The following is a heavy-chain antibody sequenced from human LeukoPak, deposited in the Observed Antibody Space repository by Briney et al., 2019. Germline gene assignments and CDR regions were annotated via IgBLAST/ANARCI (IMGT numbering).Heavy chain of an antibody. J-gene: IGHJ4*02. CDR2: ISAYNGNT. D-gene: IGHD2-2*01. V-gene: IGHV1-18*01. Sequence: ASVKVSCKASGYTFISYGISWVRQAPGQGLEWMGWISAYNGNTNYAQKLQGRVTMTTDTSTSTAYMELRSLRSDDTAVYSCARVAEDCSSTSCYAGVDYWGQGTLVTVSS. CDR1: GYTFISYG. CDR3: ARVAEDCSSTSCYAGVDY.